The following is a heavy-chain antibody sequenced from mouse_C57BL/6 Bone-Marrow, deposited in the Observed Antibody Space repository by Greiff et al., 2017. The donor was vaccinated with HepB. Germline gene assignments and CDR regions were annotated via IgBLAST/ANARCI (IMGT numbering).Heavy chain of an antibody. D-gene: IGHD3-2*02. CDR3: ARTAQSTDYAMDY. CDR2: ISSGSSTI. Sequence: EVKLQESGGGLVKPGGSLKLSCAASGFTFSDYGMHWVRQAPEKGLEWVAYISSGSSTIYYADTVKGRFTISRDNAKNTLFLQMTSLRSEDTAMYYCARTAQSTDYAMDYWGQGTSVTVSS. J-gene: IGHJ4*01. V-gene: IGHV5-17*01. CDR1: GFTFSDYG.